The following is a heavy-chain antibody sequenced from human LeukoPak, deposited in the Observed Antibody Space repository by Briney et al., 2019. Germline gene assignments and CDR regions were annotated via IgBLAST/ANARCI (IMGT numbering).Heavy chain of an antibody. J-gene: IGHJ4*02. D-gene: IGHD1-14*01. Sequence: PSETLSLTCAVSGYSISSGYYWGWVRQPPGKGLEWIGSIYHSGSTYYNPSLKSRVTISVDTSKNQFSLKLSSVTAADTAVYYCARLPPNRMFDYWGQGTLVTVSS. V-gene: IGHV4-38-2*01. CDR1: GYSISSGYY. CDR2: IYHSGST. CDR3: ARLPPNRMFDY.